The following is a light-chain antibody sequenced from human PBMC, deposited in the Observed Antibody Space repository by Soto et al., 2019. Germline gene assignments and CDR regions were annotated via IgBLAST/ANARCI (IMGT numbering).Light chain of an antibody. Sequence: QSAVTQPPSAAGSPGQSVTIPCTGTSSDVGGYNSVSWYQQHPGKVPKLMIYEVSKRPSGVPDRFSGSKSGNTASLTVSGLHAEVEADYYCSSYAGRNNLVFGGGTKLTVL. CDR2: EVS. CDR3: SSYAGRNNLV. J-gene: IGLJ2*01. V-gene: IGLV2-8*01. CDR1: SSDVGGYNS.